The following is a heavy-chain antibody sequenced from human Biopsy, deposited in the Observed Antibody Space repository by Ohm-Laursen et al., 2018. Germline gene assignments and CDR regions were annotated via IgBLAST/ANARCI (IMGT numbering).Heavy chain of an antibody. CDR2: MNPNSGNT. CDR3: ARDFNYGGGSFNFDY. J-gene: IGHJ4*02. D-gene: IGHD4/OR15-4a*01. V-gene: IGHV1-8*01. CDR1: GYTFTNYN. Sequence: ASVKVSCKASGYTFTNYNVNWVRQATGQGLEWMGWMNPNSGNTGYAQKFQGRVTMTRNTSISTAYMELSSLTSVDTAVYYCARDFNYGGGSFNFDYWGQGTLVTVSS.